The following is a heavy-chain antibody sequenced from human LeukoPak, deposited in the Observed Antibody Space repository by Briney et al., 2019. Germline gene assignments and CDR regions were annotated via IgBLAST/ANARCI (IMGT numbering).Heavy chain of an antibody. D-gene: IGHD3-10*01. CDR3: ARAVSILWFGETRLNWFDP. CDR1: GYTFTGYY. J-gene: IGHJ5*02. CDR2: INPNSGGT. V-gene: IGHV1-2*02. Sequence: GASVKVSCKASGYTFTGYYMHWVRQAPGQGLEWMGWINPNSGGTNYAQKLQGRVTMTTDTSTSTAYMELRSLRSDDTAVYYCARAVSILWFGETRLNWFDPWGQGTLVTVSS.